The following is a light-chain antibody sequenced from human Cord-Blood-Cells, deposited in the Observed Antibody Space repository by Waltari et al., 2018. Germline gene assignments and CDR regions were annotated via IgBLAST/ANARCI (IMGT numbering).Light chain of an antibody. CDR1: QSISSW. CDR3: QQYNSYSPWT. Sequence: DIQMTQSPSTLYASVGDTVTITLRASQSISSWLAWYQQKPGKAPKLLIYDASSLESGVPSRFSGSGAGTEFTLTISSLQPDDFATYYCQQYNSYSPWTFGQGTKVEIK. CDR2: DAS. J-gene: IGKJ1*01. V-gene: IGKV1-5*01.